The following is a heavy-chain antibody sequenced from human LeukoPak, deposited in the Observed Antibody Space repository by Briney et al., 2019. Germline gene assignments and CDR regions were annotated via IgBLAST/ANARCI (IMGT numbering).Heavy chain of an antibody. V-gene: IGHV4-59*08. CDR2: IYYSGST. D-gene: IGHD6-19*01. Sequence: SETLSLTCTVSGGFISSYYWSWIRQPPGKGLEWIGYIYYSGSTNYNPSLKSRVTISVDTSKNQFSLKLSSVTAADTAVYYCARSKYSSGWYYYGMDVWGQGTTVTVSS. CDR3: ARSKYSSGWYYYGMDV. J-gene: IGHJ6*02. CDR1: GGFISSYY.